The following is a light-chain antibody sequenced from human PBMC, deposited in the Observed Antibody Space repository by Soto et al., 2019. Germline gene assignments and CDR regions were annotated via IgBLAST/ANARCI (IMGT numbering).Light chain of an antibody. CDR3: QHRSNWPLT. CDR1: QSVSSY. J-gene: IGKJ4*01. V-gene: IGKV3-11*01. Sequence: EIVLTQSPATLSLSPGERATLSFSASQSVSSYLSWYQQKPGQAPRLLIYDASNRATGIPARFSGSGSGTDFTLTISSLEPEDFAVYYCQHRSNWPLTFGGGTKVDIK. CDR2: DAS.